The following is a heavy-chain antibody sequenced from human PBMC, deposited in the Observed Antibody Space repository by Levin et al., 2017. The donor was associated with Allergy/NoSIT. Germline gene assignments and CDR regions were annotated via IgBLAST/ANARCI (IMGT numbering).Heavy chain of an antibody. J-gene: IGHJ4*02. CDR2: ISSGGGNT. CDR3: AKGVSGDTIEY. Sequence: GGSLRLSCAASGFTFSSYAMSWVRQAPGKGLEWVSAISSGGGNTYYADSVKGRFTISRDNSKNTLYLQMNSLRAEDTAVYYCAKGVSGDTIEYWGQGTLVTASS. CDR1: GFTFSSYA. V-gene: IGHV3-23*01. D-gene: IGHD5-18*01.